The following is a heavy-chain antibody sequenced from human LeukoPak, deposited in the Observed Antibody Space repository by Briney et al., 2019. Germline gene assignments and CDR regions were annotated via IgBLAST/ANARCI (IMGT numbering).Heavy chain of an antibody. CDR2: INHGGST. J-gene: IGHJ4*02. D-gene: IGHD2-15*01. Sequence: SETLSLTCAVYGGSFSGYYWSWIRQPPGKGLEWIGEINHGGSTNYNPSLKSRVTISIDTSKNQFSLKLSSVTAADTAVYYCARGRGYCSGGSCYRLKKNFDYWGQGTLVTVSS. CDR3: ARGRGYCSGGSCYRLKKNFDY. V-gene: IGHV4-34*01. CDR1: GGSFSGYY.